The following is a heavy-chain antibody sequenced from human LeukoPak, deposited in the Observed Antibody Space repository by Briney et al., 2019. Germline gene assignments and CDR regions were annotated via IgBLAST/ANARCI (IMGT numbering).Heavy chain of an antibody. CDR1: GFTFNRYS. CDR2: ISGGSGVTT. CDR3: AKDSDYGAFDI. Sequence: AGGSLRLSCAASGFTFNRYSMSWVRQAPGKGLEWVSTISGGSGVTTYFADSVKGRFIISRDNSKNSLFLQMDSLRVEDTAIYYCAKDSDYGAFDIWGQGTMVTVSS. J-gene: IGHJ3*02. D-gene: IGHD4-17*01. V-gene: IGHV3-23*01.